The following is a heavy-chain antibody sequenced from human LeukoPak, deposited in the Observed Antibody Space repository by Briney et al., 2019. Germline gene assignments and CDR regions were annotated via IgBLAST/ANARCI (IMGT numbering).Heavy chain of an antibody. CDR3: VKDDREKEYCAITSCYIDY. J-gene: IGHJ4*02. D-gene: IGHD2-2*01. Sequence: GGSMRLSCSVSGLTLSLYAMHWVRQAPGKGLEYVSAINSDGIYIYDGGYVKGRLIMSRDNSKKILYLKMSSLRAEDTAVYYWVKDDREKEYCAITSCYIDYWGQGALVTVSS. CDR1: GLTLSLYA. V-gene: IGHV3-64D*08. CDR2: INSDGIYI.